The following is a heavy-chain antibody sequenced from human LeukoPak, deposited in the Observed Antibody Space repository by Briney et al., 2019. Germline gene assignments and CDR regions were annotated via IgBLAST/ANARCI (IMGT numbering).Heavy chain of an antibody. D-gene: IGHD3-10*01. Sequence: HPGVSLRLSCAASGFTFSSYGMHWVRQAPGKGLEWVAVISYDGSNKYYADSVKGRFTISRDNSKNTLYLQMNSLRAEDTAVYYCARYYGSGSYYLYYFDYWGQGTLVTVSS. CDR2: ISYDGSNK. V-gene: IGHV3-30*03. CDR3: ARYYGSGSYYLYYFDY. CDR1: GFTFSSYG. J-gene: IGHJ4*02.